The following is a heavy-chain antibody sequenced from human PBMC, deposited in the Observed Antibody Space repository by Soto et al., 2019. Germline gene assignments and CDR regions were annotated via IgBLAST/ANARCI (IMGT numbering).Heavy chain of an antibody. CDR1: GYTFTSSG. CDR2: ISAYNGNT. D-gene: IGHD3-10*01. V-gene: IGHV1-18*01. Sequence: GASVKVSCRASGYTFTSSGIGWVRQAPGQGLEWMGWISAYNGNTNYAQKLQGRVTMTTDTSTSTAYMELRSLRSDDTAVYYCARDGPMDRAFDIWGQGTMVTVSS. CDR3: ARDGPMDRAFDI. J-gene: IGHJ3*02.